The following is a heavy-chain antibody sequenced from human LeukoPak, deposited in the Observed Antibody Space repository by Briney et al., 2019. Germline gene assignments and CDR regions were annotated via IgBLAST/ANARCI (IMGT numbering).Heavy chain of an antibody. D-gene: IGHD1-26*01. J-gene: IGHJ4*02. Sequence: RPGGSLRLSCAGSGYTFGDHGMNWLRQAPGKGLEWVSGLNPNGGNIGYADSVKGRFTISRDNAKNSLYLQMNSLRAEDTALYYCARDRSYGAFQDWGQGTLVTVSS. CDR1: GYTFGDHG. V-gene: IGHV3-20*04. CDR2: LNPNGGNI. CDR3: ARDRSYGAFQD.